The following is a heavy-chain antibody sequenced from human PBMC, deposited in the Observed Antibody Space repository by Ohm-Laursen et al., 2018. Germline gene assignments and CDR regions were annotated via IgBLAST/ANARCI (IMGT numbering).Heavy chain of an antibody. D-gene: IGHD3-3*01. J-gene: IGHJ4*02. Sequence: SLRLSCAASGFTFSSYWMSWVRQAPGKGLEWVSAICGSGGRKYYADSVKGRFTISRDSSKNTLYLQMNSLRAEDTAVYYCAKDLTIFGVGYFDYWGQGTLVTVSS. CDR2: ICGSGGRK. CDR3: AKDLTIFGVGYFDY. CDR1: GFTFSSYW. V-gene: IGHV3-23*01.